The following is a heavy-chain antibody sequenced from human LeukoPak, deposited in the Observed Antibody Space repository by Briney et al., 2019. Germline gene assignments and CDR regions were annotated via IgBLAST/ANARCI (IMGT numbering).Heavy chain of an antibody. J-gene: IGHJ4*02. Sequence: ETLSLTCTVSGYSISSGYYWGWIRQPPGKGLEWVGRIKSKTDGGTTDYAAPVKGRFTISRDDSKNTLYLQMNSLKTEDTAVYYCTTPLPRALLHSYGNFDYWGQGTLVTVSS. CDR3: TTPLPRALLHSYGNFDY. CDR2: IKSKTDGGTT. V-gene: IGHV3-15*01. D-gene: IGHD5-18*01. CDR1: GYSISSGYY.